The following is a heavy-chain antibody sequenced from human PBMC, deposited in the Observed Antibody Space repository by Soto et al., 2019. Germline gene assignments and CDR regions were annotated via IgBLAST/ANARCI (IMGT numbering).Heavy chain of an antibody. D-gene: IGHD6-19*01. V-gene: IGHV3-48*02. CDR3: ARGMQWLVRTKVGVASDY. CDR2: ISSSSSTI. Sequence: PGGSLRLSCAASGFTFSSYSMNWVRQAPGKGLEWVSYISSSSSTIYYADSVKGRLTISRDNAKNSLYLQMSSLRDEDTAVYYCARGMQWLVRTKVGVASDYWGQGTLVTVSS. CDR1: GFTFSSYS. J-gene: IGHJ4*02.